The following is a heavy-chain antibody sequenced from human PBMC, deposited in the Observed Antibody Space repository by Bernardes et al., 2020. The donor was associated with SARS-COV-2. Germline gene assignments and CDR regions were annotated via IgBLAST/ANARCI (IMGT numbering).Heavy chain of an antibody. CDR2: VSRDGSTT. J-gene: IGHJ3*01. Sequence: GGSLRLSCAASGFTFEDYTMHWVRQVPGKGLEWVSLVSRDGSTTNYADSVKGRFIISRDSSRNTVHLQMDSLRKEDTALYYCATERQSLTVFGVGHDAFDFWGQGTMVTVSS. CDR3: ATERQSLTVFGVGHDAFDF. D-gene: IGHD3-3*01. V-gene: IGHV3-43*01. CDR1: GFTFEDYT.